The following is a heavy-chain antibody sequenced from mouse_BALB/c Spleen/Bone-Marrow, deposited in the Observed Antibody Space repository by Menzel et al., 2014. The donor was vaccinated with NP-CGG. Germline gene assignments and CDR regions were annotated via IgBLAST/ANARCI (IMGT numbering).Heavy chain of an antibody. J-gene: IGHJ4*01. V-gene: IGHV5-17*02. CDR2: ISSGSSTI. D-gene: IGHD2-14*01. Sequence: DVKLVESGGGLVQPGGSRKLSCAASGFTFSSFGMHWVRQASEKGLEWVAYISSGSSTIYYADTVKGRFTISRDNPKNTLFLQMTSLRSEDTAMYYCARWRYGYAMDYWGQGTSVTVSS. CDR3: ARWRYGYAMDY. CDR1: GFTFSSFG.